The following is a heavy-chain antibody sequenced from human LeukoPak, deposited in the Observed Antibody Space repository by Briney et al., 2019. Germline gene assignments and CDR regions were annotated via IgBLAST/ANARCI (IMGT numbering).Heavy chain of an antibody. V-gene: IGHV1-2*02. J-gene: IGHJ4*02. CDR1: GYTFTGYY. CDR3: ARGAFPALLYFDY. D-gene: IGHD2/OR15-2a*01. CDR2: INPNSGGT. Sequence: GASVKVSCKASGYTFTGYYMHWVRQAPGQGLEWMGWINPNSGGTNYAQKFQGRVTMTRDTSISTAYMELSRLRSDATAVYYCARGAFPALLYFDYWGQGTLVTVSS.